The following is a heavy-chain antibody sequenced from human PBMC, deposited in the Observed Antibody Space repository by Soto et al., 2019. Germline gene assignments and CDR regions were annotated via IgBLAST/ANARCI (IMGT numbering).Heavy chain of an antibody. J-gene: IGHJ3*02. CDR3: ARDQITIEWRSSDAFDI. V-gene: IGHV1-69*01. D-gene: IGHD2-8*01. Sequence: QVQLVQSGAEVKKPGSSVKVSCKASGGTFSSYAISWVRQAPGQGHEWMGGIIPIFGTANYAQKFQGRVTITADESTSTAYMELSSLRSEDTAVYYCARDQITIEWRSSDAFDIWGQGTMVTVSS. CDR1: GGTFSSYA. CDR2: IIPIFGTA.